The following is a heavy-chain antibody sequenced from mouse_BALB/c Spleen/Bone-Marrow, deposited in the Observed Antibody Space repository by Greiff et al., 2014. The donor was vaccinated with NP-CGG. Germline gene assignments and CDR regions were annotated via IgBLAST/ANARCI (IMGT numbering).Heavy chain of an antibody. CDR1: GYAFSNYW. D-gene: IGHD2-2*01. CDR3: ARSNYGYDVYFDY. Sequence: VKLVESGAELVRPGSSVKISCKASGYAFSNYWMNWVKQRPGQGLEWIGQIFPGDGDTNYNGKFKGKATLTADKSSSTAYMQLNSLTSEDSAVYFCARSNYGYDVYFDYWGLGTTLTVSS. V-gene: IGHV1-80*01. CDR2: IFPGDGDT. J-gene: IGHJ2*01.